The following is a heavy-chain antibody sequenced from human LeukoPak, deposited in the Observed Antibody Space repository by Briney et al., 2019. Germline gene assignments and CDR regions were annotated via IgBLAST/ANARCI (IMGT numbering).Heavy chain of an antibody. CDR2: VGYRERN. Sequence: SESLSLTCTVSGGSITTTGHYWGWIRQPPGKGLEWIGIVGYRERNTYNPSLKSRVTISADTSRNQFSLRLSSVTATDTAVYYCANYVSRTMRDYWGQGTLVTVSS. CDR1: GGSITTTGHY. J-gene: IGHJ4*02. V-gene: IGHV4-39*01. D-gene: IGHD3-16*01. CDR3: ANYVSRTMRDY.